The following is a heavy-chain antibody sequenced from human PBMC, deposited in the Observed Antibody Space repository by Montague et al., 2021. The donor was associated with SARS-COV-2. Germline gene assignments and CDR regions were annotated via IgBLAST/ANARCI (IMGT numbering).Heavy chain of an antibody. Sequence: SETLSLTCTVSGGSISSSTYYWGWIRRPPGKGLEWIGSMYYSGSTYYNPSLKSRVTISIDTSKNQFSLKLSSVTAADTAVYYCAREDIYLHGGTKVMDAWGQGIPVTVSS. CDR3: AREDIYLHGGTKVMDA. J-gene: IGHJ6*02. CDR1: GGSISSSTYY. D-gene: IGHD2-15*01. V-gene: IGHV4-39*07. CDR2: MYYSGST.